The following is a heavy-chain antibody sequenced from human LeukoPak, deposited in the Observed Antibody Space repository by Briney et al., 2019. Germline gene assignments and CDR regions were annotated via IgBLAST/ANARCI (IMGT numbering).Heavy chain of an antibody. CDR3: ARGVLGNHSLFSDH. Sequence: ASVKVSCKASGYTFTSYAMNWVRQAPGQGLEWMGWINTNTGNPTYAQGFTGRFVISLDTSVSTVYLQISSLKAEDTAVYYCARGVLGNHSLFSDHWGQGTLVNGFS. J-gene: IGHJ5*02. D-gene: IGHD1-14*01. CDR2: INTNTGNP. V-gene: IGHV7-4-1*02. CDR1: GYTFTSYA.